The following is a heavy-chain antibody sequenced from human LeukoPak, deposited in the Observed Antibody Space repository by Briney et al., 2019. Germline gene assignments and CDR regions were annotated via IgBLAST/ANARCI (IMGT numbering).Heavy chain of an antibody. CDR2: IYYSGST. V-gene: IGHV4-59*01. J-gene: IGHJ6*03. D-gene: IGHD3-3*01. CDR1: GGSISSYY. Sequence: PSETLSLTCTVSGGSISSYYWSWIRQPPGKGLEWIGYIYYSGSTNYNPSLKSRVTISVDTSKNQFSLKLSSVTAADTAVYYCARGGGGNDYDFWSGYYYYYYMDVWGKGTTVTVSS. CDR3: ARGGGGNDYDFWSGYYYYYYMDV.